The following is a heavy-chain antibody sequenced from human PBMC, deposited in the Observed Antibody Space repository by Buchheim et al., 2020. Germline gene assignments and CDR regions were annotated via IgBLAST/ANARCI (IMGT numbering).Heavy chain of an antibody. V-gene: IGHV3-30*03. J-gene: IGHJ5*02. Sequence: QVQLVESGGGVVQPGRSLRLSCVASGFDFSRYGMHWVRQAPGKGLEWVALTSYDGSTKFYADSVKGRFAISRDNSKNTLFLQMNSLRVEDTAFYYCARGMRGYFANWLDPWGQGTL. CDR1: GFDFSRYG. CDR2: TSYDGSTK. D-gene: IGHD2/OR15-2a*01. CDR3: ARGMRGYFANWLDP.